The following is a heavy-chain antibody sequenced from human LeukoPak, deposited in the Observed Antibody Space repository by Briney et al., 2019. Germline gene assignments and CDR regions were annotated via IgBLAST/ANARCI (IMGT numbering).Heavy chain of an antibody. CDR1: GGSTSSYY. CDR2: IYYSGST. J-gene: IGHJ4*02. V-gene: IGHV4-59*08. Sequence: SETLSLTCTVPGGSTSSYYWSCIRQPPRKGLEWIGCIYYSGSTNYNPSLKSRVTISVEKSKNQFSLKLTSVTAADTAVYYCARHSAAAGRFDYWGQGTLVTVSS. D-gene: IGHD6-13*01. CDR3: ARHSAAAGRFDY.